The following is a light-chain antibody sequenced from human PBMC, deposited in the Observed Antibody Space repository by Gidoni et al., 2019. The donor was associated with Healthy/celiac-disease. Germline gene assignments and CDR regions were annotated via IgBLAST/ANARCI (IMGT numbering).Light chain of an antibody. CDR3: QQSYSTPWT. Sequence: DIQMTQSPSSLSASVGDRVTITCRASQIISSYLNWYQQQPGKAPKHLIYAASSLQSGVPSRFSGSGSGTDFTLTISSLQPEDFATYYCQQSYSTPWTFGQGTKVEIK. V-gene: IGKV1-39*01. CDR2: AAS. CDR1: QIISSY. J-gene: IGKJ1*01.